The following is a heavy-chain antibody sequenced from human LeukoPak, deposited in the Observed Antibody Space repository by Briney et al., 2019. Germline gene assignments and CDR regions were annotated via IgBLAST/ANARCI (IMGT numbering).Heavy chain of an antibody. CDR1: GFTFSSYA. J-gene: IGHJ3*02. Sequence: GGSLRLSCAASGFTFSSYAMSWVRQAPGKGLEWVLTISGSGSSTYYADSVKGRSTISRDNSKNTLYLQMNSLRAEDTAVYYCAKSFFPGGSSFTFDIWGQGTLVTVSS. D-gene: IGHD3-10*01. V-gene: IGHV3-23*01. CDR3: AKSFFPGGSSFTFDI. CDR2: ISGSGSST.